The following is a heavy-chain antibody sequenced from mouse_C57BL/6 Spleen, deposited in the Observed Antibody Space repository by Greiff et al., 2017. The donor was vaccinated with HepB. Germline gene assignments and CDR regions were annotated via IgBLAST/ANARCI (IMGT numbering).Heavy chain of an antibody. D-gene: IGHD2-14*01. J-gene: IGHJ1*03. CDR2: ILPGSGST. CDR1: GYTFTGYW. Sequence: QVQLQQSGAELMKPGASVKLSCKATGYTFTGYWIEWVKQRPGHGLEWIGEILPGSGSTNYNEKFKGKATFTADTSSNTAYMQLSSLTTEDSAIYYCARVRRAYRQGRYWYFDVWGTGTTVTVSS. CDR3: ARVRRAYRQGRYWYFDV. V-gene: IGHV1-9*01.